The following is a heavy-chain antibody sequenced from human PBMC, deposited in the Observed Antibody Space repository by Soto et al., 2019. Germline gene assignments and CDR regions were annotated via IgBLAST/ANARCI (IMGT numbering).Heavy chain of an antibody. Sequence: GYLRLFCGVSGLSFSSYGMPWVRQAPGKGLEWVEVISYDGNNRYYADSVKGRFTISRDNPKNTLYLPMNSLRAEDTAVYYCASTWSGYYYFDSWGQGTLATVSS. D-gene: IGHD3-3*01. CDR1: GLSFSSYG. J-gene: IGHJ4*02. V-gene: IGHV3-30*03. CDR3: ASTWSGYYYFDS. CDR2: ISYDGNNR.